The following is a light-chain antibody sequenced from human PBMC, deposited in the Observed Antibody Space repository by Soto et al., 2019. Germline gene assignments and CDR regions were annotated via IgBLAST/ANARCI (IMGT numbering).Light chain of an antibody. CDR3: QSYDSSLSGYV. CDR1: SSNIGAGYD. Sequence: QSVLTQPPSVSGAPGQRVTIPCTGSSSNIGAGYDVHWYQQLPATAPKLLIYGNSNRPSGVPDRFSGSKSGTSASLAITGLQAEDEADYYCQSYDSSLSGYVFGTGTKVTVL. J-gene: IGLJ1*01. CDR2: GNS. V-gene: IGLV1-40*01.